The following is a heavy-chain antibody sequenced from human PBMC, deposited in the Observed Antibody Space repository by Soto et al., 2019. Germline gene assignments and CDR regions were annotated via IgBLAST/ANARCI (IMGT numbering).Heavy chain of an antibody. CDR3: ARSPGVFDY. J-gene: IGHJ4*02. CDR2: LVPVFGTA. CDR1: GGTFSSLA. V-gene: IGHV1-69*06. D-gene: IGHD3-10*01. Sequence: QVQLVQSGAEVKKPGSSVKVSCKASGGTFSSLAISWVRQAPGQGLEWMGGLVPVFGTANYARKFQDRVTITADKSTSTYYMGLSSLRSEDTAVYYCARSPGVFDYWGQGTLVTVSS.